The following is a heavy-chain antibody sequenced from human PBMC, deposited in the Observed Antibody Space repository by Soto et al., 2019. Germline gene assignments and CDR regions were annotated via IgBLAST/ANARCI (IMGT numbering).Heavy chain of an antibody. CDR2: INHSGSA. J-gene: IGHJ4*02. D-gene: IGHD3-9*01. V-gene: IGHV4-34*01. Sequence: SETLSLTCAVYGGSFSGYYWSWIRQPPGKGLEWIGKINHSGSANYNPSLKTRVTISLDKSKSQFSLKLNSVTAADSAVYFCARLEGLATISYYFDFWGPGALVTVSS. CDR1: GGSFSGYY. CDR3: ARLEGLATISYYFDF.